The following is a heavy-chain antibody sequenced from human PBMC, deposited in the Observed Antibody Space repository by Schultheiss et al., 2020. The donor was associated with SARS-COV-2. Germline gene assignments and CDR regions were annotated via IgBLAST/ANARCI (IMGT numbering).Heavy chain of an antibody. CDR1: GGSISSGGYY. CDR2: IYYSGST. CDR3: VRDRARAWFDP. J-gene: IGHJ5*02. D-gene: IGHD5-24*01. Sequence: SETLSLTCTVSGGSISSGGYYWSWIRQHPGKGLEWIGYIYYSGSTYYNPSLKSRVTMSVDTSKNQFSLELNSVTAADTAVYYCVRDRARAWFDPWGQGTLVTVSS. V-gene: IGHV4-31*03.